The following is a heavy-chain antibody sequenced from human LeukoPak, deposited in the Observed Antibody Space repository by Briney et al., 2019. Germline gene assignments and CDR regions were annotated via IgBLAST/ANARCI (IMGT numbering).Heavy chain of an antibody. CDR3: ARLLVVGVPAATEIYYYGMDV. CDR2: IYDSGST. D-gene: IGHD2-2*01. CDR1: GGSISSYY. Sequence: SETLSLTCTVSGGSISSYYWSWIRQPPGKGLEWIGYIYDSGSTNYNPSLKSRVTISVDTSKNQFSLKLSSVTAADTAVYYCARLLVVGVPAATEIYYYGMDVWGQGTTVTVSS. V-gene: IGHV4-59*08. J-gene: IGHJ6*02.